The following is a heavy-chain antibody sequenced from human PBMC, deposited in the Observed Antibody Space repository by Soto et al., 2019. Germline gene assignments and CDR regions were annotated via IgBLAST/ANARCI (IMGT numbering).Heavy chain of an antibody. D-gene: IGHD3-10*01. J-gene: IGHJ6*02. V-gene: IGHV5-10-1*01. CDR3: ARWELLEIYYYGMDV. Sequence: GESLKISCKGSGYSFASYWLGWVRQMPGKGLEWMGRIDPSDSYTNYSPSFQGHVTISADKSISTAYLQWSSLKASDTAMYYCARWELLEIYYYGMDVWGQGTTVTVSS. CDR1: GYSFASYW. CDR2: IDPSDSYT.